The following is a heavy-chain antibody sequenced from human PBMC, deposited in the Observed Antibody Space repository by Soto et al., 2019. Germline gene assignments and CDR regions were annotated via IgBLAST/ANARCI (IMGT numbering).Heavy chain of an antibody. Sequence: SVKVSCKASGDTFSFHTINWVRQAPGQGLEWMGRINPMLDMSNYAQKFQGRVTITADKSTTTAYVFLSSLRSDDTAVYYCATSYGSGSRAFDYWGQGTLVTVSS. D-gene: IGHD3-10*01. CDR3: ATSYGSGSRAFDY. CDR1: GDTFSFHT. CDR2: INPMLDMS. V-gene: IGHV1-69*02. J-gene: IGHJ4*02.